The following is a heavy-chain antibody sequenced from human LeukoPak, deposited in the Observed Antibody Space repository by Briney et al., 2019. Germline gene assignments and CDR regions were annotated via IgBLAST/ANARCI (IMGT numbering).Heavy chain of an antibody. CDR2: INHSGST. V-gene: IGHV4-34*01. CDR3: AREGVGATTRFDY. Sequence: ASETLSLTCAVYGGSFSGYYWSWIRQPPGKGLEWIGEINHSGSTNYNPSLKSRVTISVDTSKNQFSLKLSSVTAADTAVYYCAREGVGATTRFDYWGQGTLVTVSS. CDR1: GGSFSGYY. J-gene: IGHJ4*02. D-gene: IGHD1-26*01.